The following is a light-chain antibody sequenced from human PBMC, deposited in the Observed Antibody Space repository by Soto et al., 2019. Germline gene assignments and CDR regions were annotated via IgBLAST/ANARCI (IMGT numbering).Light chain of an antibody. CDR1: QSVSSN. V-gene: IGKV3-15*01. CDR3: QQRHMWPIT. CDR2: GAS. J-gene: IGKJ5*01. Sequence: IEMTQSTASLSVSPGARATLYYXASQSVSSNLAWYQQTHGQAPRILIYGASTRDTGIPARFSGSGSGTEFTLTISSLEPEDSEVYYCQQRHMWPITFGQGTRLEIK.